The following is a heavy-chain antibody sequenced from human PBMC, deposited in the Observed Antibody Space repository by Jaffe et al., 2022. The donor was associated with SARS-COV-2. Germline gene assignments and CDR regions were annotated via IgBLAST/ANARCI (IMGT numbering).Heavy chain of an antibody. D-gene: IGHD6-6*01. CDR1: GGSFSGYD. CDR3: ARWGGRQLGNGFDH. Sequence: QVQLQQWGAGLLKPSETLSLTCAVYGGSFSGYDWNWIRQSPGKGLEWIGEINDGGGSNYNPSLKSRVTLSVDTSKNQFSLRLTSVTAADTAVYYCARWGGRQLGNGFDHWGQGTLVTVSS. CDR2: INDGGGS. V-gene: IGHV4-34*01. J-gene: IGHJ5*02.